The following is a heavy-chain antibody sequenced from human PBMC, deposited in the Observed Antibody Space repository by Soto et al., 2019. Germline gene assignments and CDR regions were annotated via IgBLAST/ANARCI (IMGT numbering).Heavy chain of an antibody. V-gene: IGHV1-69*12. CDR1: GGTFSSYA. J-gene: IGHJ6*02. CDR3: ARHVPAAGYYYGMDV. Sequence: QVQLVQSGAEVKKPGSSVKVSCKASGGTFSSYAISWVRQAPGQGLEWMGGIISIFGTANYAQKFQGRVTITADESTSTDYRELSSLRSEDTAVYYCARHVPAAGYYYGMDVWGQGTTVTVSS. D-gene: IGHD2-2*01. CDR2: IISIFGTA.